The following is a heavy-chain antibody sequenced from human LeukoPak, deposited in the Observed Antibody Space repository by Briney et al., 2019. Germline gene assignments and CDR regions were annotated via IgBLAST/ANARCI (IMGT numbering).Heavy chain of an antibody. D-gene: IGHD2-15*01. Sequence: GESLKISCKGSGYSFTSYWIGWVRQMPGKGQEWMGIIYPGDSDTRYSPSFQGQVTISADKSISTAYLQWSSLKASDTAMYYCARRSPLKSGGSYANPYYFDYWGQGTLVTVSS. J-gene: IGHJ4*02. V-gene: IGHV5-51*01. CDR1: GYSFTSYW. CDR2: IYPGDSDT. CDR3: ARRSPLKSGGSYANPYYFDY.